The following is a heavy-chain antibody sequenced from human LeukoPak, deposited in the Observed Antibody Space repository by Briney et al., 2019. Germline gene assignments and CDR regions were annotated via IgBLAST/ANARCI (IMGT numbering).Heavy chain of an antibody. CDR3: ARDRIAVAGIYYYYGMDV. CDR2: ISSSSSYI. Sequence: GGSLRLSCAASGFTFSSYAMHWVRQAPGKGLEWVSSISSSSSYIYYADSVKGRFTISRDNAKNSLYLQMNSLRAEDTAVYYCARDRIAVAGIYYYYGMDVWGKGTTVTVSS. CDR1: GFTFSSYA. D-gene: IGHD6-19*01. V-gene: IGHV3-21*01. J-gene: IGHJ6*04.